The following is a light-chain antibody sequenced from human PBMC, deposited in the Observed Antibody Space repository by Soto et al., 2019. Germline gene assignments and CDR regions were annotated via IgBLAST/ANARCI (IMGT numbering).Light chain of an antibody. Sequence: QLVLTQSSSASASLGSSVKLTCTLSSGHSSYIIAWHQQQPGKAPRYLMKLEGSGSYNKGSGVPDRFSGSSSGADRYLTISNLQSEDEADYYCETWDSNTLVVFGGGTQLTV. V-gene: IGLV4-60*03. J-gene: IGLJ2*01. CDR1: SGHSSYI. CDR2: LEGSGSY. CDR3: ETWDSNTLVV.